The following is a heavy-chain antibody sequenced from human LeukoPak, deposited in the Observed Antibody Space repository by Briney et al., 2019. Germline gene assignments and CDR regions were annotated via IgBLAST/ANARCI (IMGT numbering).Heavy chain of an antibody. V-gene: IGHV3-21*01. CDR1: GFTFSSYS. J-gene: IGHJ3*02. D-gene: IGHD5-18*01. CDR3: ATRDQGYSYGMTDAFDI. Sequence: GGSLRLSCAASGFTFSSYSMNWVRQAPGKGLEWVSSISSSSSYIYYADSVKGRFTISRDNAKNSLYLQMNSLRAEDTAVYYCATRDQGYSYGMTDAFDIWGQGTMVTVSS. CDR2: ISSSSSYI.